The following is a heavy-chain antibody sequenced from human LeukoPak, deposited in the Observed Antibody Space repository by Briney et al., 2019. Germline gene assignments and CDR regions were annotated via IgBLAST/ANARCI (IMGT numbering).Heavy chain of an antibody. D-gene: IGHD3-9*01. J-gene: IGHJ4*02. CDR2: INPNSGGT. Sequence: ASVKVSCKASGYTFTGYYMHWVRQAPGQGLEWMGWINPNSGGTNYAQKFQGRVTMTRDTSISTAYMDLSRLRSDDTAVYYCARIPDILTDFDYWGQGTLVTASS. CDR3: ARIPDILTDFDY. CDR1: GYTFTGYY. V-gene: IGHV1-2*02.